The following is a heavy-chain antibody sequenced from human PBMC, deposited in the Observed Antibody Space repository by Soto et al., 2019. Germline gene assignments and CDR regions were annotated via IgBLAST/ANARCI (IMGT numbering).Heavy chain of an antibody. Sequence: GGSLRLSCVASGFTFSSYGMNWVRQSPGKGLEWLSSISKTGTTTYYADSVKGRFTISRDNAKNSLYLQMNSLRDEDTAVYYCAKPPTTVITRFDYWGQGTLVTVSS. D-gene: IGHD4-17*01. J-gene: IGHJ4*02. V-gene: IGHV3-48*02. CDR3: AKPPTTVITRFDY. CDR1: GFTFSSYG. CDR2: ISKTGTTT.